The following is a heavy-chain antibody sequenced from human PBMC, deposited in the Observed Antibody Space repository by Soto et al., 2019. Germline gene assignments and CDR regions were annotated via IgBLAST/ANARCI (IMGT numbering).Heavy chain of an antibody. D-gene: IGHD2-8*02. CDR2: IDWDDDE. CDR1: GFSLSTSAVC. CDR3: ARIRGTGCFGDY. Sequence: SGPNAGEPTQTLTLTCTFSGFSLSTSAVCVSWIRQPPGKALEWLARIDWDDDEYYSTSLKTRLTISKDTSKNQVVLTMTNMDLVDTATYYCARIRGTGCFGDYWGQGILVTVSS. V-gene: IGHV2-70*11. J-gene: IGHJ4*02.